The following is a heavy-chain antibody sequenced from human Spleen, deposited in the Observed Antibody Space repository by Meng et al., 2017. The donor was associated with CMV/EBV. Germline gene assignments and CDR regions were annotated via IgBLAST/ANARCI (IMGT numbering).Heavy chain of an antibody. CDR2: IYPGDSDT. D-gene: IGHD2-21*01. J-gene: IGHJ5*02. V-gene: IGHV5-51*01. CDR1: GYSFTSYW. CDR3: ARRGYCGGDCFGFDP. Sequence: GSLRLSCKGSGYSFTSYWIGWVRQMPGKGLEWMGIIYPGDSDTRYSPSFQGQVTISADKSISTAYLQWSSLKASDTAMYYCARRGYCGGDCFGFDPWGQGTLVTVSS.